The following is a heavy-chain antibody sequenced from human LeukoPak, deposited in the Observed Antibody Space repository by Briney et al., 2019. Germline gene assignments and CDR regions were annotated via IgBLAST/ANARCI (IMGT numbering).Heavy chain of an antibody. Sequence: SETLSLTCTVSGGSITTTSYYWGWIRQTPGKGLEWIGEINHSGSTNYNPSLKSRVTISVDTSKNQFSLKLSSVTAADTAVYYCARAGIAVARYYRGFDYWGQGTLVTVSS. J-gene: IGHJ4*02. CDR3: ARAGIAVARYYRGFDY. D-gene: IGHD6-19*01. V-gene: IGHV4-39*07. CDR1: GGSITTTSYY. CDR2: INHSGST.